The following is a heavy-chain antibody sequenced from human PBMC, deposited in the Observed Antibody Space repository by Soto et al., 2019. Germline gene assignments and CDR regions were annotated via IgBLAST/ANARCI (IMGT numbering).Heavy chain of an antibody. V-gene: IGHV1-18*01. CDR1: GYTFTSYV. CDR2: ISAYNGNT. J-gene: IGHJ6*02. Sequence: APVKVACKASGYTFTSYVISWVRQAPGQGLEWMGWISAYNGNTNYAQKLQGRVTMTTDTSTSTAYMELRSLRSDDTAVYYCATIGYCXSTSCPVATTPHYGMGVWGRGTTVTVSS. CDR3: ATIGYCXSTSCPVATTPHYGMGV. D-gene: IGHD2-2*01.